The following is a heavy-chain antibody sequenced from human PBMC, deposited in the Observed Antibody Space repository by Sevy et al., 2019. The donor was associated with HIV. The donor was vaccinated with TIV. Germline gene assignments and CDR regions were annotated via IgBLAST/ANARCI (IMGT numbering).Heavy chain of an antibody. J-gene: IGHJ4*02. CDR3: AKVRTFSLSGYYVEH. D-gene: IGHD6-25*01. CDR2: ISGSTIDT. V-gene: IGHV3-23*01. Sequence: GGSLRLSCAASGFTFGNYAMNWVRQAPGKGLGWVSSISGSTIDTSYADSVKGRFTISRDNSQNTLYLEMNSLRAKDTAVYYCAKVRTFSLSGYYVEHWGQGTLVTVSS. CDR1: GFTFGNYA.